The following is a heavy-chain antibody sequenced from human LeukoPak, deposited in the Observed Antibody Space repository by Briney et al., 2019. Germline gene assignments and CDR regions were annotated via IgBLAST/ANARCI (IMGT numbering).Heavy chain of an antibody. Sequence: SETLSLTCAVYGGSFSGCYWSWIRQPPGKGLEWIGEINHSGSTNYNPSLKSRVTISVDTSKNQFSLKLSSVTAADTAVYYCARGRGIYDYVWGSYRYTAYFDYWGQGTLVTVSS. CDR1: GGSFSGCY. V-gene: IGHV4-34*01. D-gene: IGHD3-16*02. J-gene: IGHJ4*02. CDR2: INHSGST. CDR3: ARGRGIYDYVWGSYRYTAYFDY.